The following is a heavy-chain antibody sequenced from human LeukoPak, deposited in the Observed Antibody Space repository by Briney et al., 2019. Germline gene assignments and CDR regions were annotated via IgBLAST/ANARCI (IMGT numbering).Heavy chain of an antibody. CDR3: SRVPIRTVTGVILVRGHDVFDI. Sequence: GGSLRLSCTASGFSSGDYAMTWFRQAPGKGLEGVGFIRCKGYEGTPVYAASGEDRFTISRDDSRNTAYLKMNILKTEDTAVYYCSRVPIRTVTGVILVRGHDVFDIWGQGTMVTVSS. D-gene: IGHD2-8*02. V-gene: IGHV3-49*03. CDR1: GFSSGDYA. CDR2: IRCKGYEGTP. J-gene: IGHJ3*02.